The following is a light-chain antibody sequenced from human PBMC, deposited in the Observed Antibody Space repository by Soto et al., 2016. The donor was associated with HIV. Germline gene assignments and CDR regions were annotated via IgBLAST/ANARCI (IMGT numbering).Light chain of an antibody. Sequence: DIQMTQSPSSLSASVGDRVTITCRASRTISNYLNWYQQKPGKAPKLLIYGASNLQSGVPSRFSGSGSGTDFTLTLSSLQPEDFASYFCQQSYGTPFTFGPWDQSGNQT. V-gene: IGKV1-39*01. CDR1: RTISNY. CDR3: QQSYGTPFT. CDR2: GAS. J-gene: IGKJ3*01.